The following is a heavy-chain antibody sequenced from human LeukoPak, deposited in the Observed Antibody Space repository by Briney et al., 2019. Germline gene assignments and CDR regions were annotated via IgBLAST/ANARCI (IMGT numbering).Heavy chain of an antibody. CDR1: GFSLSTSGVA. Sequence: SGPTLVKPTQTLTLTCTFSGFSLSTSGVAVGWIRQPPGKALEWLALIYWDDDKRYRPSLKSRLTITKDTSKNQVVLTMTNMDPVDTATYYCAHPSLHRLAAAGFNYFDYWGQGTLVTVSS. V-gene: IGHV2-5*02. D-gene: IGHD6-13*01. CDR2: IYWDDDK. J-gene: IGHJ4*02. CDR3: AHPSLHRLAAAGFNYFDY.